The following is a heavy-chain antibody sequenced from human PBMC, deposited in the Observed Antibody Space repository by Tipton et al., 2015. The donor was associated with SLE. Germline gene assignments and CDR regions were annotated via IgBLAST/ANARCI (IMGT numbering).Heavy chain of an antibody. D-gene: IGHD6-13*01. CDR2: IYYSGST. J-gene: IGHJ3*02. CDR3: ARTIVDPIAAAGPVALDI. V-gene: IGHV4-59*01. CDR1: GGSISSYY. Sequence: LRLSCTVSGGSISSYYWSWIRQPPGKGLEWIGYIYYSGSTNYNPSLKSRVTISVDTSKNQFSPKLSSVTAADTAVYYCARTIVDPIAAAGPVALDIWGQGTMVTVSS.